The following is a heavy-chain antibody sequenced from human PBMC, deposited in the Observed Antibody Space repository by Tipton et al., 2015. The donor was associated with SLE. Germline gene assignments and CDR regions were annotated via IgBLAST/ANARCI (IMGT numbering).Heavy chain of an antibody. CDR3: ARDDGGAFDI. CDR1: GDSITSDY. CDR2: ISYSGST. V-gene: IGHV4-59*01. J-gene: IGHJ3*02. D-gene: IGHD3-16*01. Sequence: TLSLTCTVSGDSITSDYWTWIRQPPGKGLEWIGYISYSGSTNYNPSVRSRVSISLDTSKNQFSLKVKSVTTADTAVYYCARDDGGAFDIWGQGTMVTVSS.